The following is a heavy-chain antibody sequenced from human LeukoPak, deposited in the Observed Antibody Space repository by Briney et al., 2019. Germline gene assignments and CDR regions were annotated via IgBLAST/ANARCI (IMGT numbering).Heavy chain of an antibody. Sequence: PSQTLSLTCTVSGGSISSGAYYWSCIRQHPGKGLEWIGYIYYSVSTYYNPSLKSRVTISVDTSKNQFSLKLSSVTAADTAVYYCTRGPAVDTADYWGQGTLVTVSS. CDR1: GGSISSGAYY. J-gene: IGHJ4*02. V-gene: IGHV4-31*03. D-gene: IGHD5-18*01. CDR3: TRGPAVDTADY. CDR2: IYYSVST.